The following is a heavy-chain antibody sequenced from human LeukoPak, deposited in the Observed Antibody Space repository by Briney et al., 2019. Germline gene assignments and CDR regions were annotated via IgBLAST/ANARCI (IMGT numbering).Heavy chain of an antibody. J-gene: IGHJ4*02. D-gene: IGHD3-10*01. V-gene: IGHV1-8*03. CDR2: MNPSSGNT. CDR3: ARGGVLWFGELLDY. Sequence: GASVKVSCKASGYTFTSYDINWVRQATGQGLEWMGWMNPSSGNTGYAQKFQGRVTITRNTSISTAYMELSSLRSEDTAVYYCARGGVLWFGELLDYWGQGTLVTVSS. CDR1: GYTFTSYD.